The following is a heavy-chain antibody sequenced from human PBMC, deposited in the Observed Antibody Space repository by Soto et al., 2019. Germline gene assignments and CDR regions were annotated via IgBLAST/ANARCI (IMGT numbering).Heavy chain of an antibody. D-gene: IGHD6-6*01. V-gene: IGHV3-53*01. CDR1: GFTVSSNY. CDR2: IYSGGST. Sequence: GGSLRLSCAASGFTVSSNYMSWVRQAPGKGLEWVSVIYSGGSTYYADSVKGRFTISRDNSKNTLYLQMNSLRAEDTAVYYCARDGSIAARPRYYYYGMDVWGQGTTVTVSS. J-gene: IGHJ6*02. CDR3: ARDGSIAARPRYYYYGMDV.